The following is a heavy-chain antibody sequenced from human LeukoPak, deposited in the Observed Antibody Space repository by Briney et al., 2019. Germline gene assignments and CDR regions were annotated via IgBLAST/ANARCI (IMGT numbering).Heavy chain of an antibody. CDR1: GFTFSSYE. D-gene: IGHD6-13*01. J-gene: IGHJ6*02. Sequence: TGGSLRLSCAASGFTFSSYEMNWVRQAPGKGLEWVSYISSSGSTIYYADSVKGRFTISRDNAKNSLYLQMNSLRAEDMAVYYCAREGIAAAGTSHYYYGMDVWGQGTTVTVSS. CDR2: ISSSGSTI. CDR3: AREGIAAAGTSHYYYGMDV. V-gene: IGHV3-48*03.